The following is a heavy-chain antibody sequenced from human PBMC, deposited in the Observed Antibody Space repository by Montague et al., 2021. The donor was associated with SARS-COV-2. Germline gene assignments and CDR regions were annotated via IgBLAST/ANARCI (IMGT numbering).Heavy chain of an antibody. D-gene: IGHD1-14*01. CDR3: AREGIPTPGAEWKILHYHGMDV. V-gene: IGHV4-59*13. J-gene: IGHJ6*02. CDR2: MYNSRSS. Sequence: SETLSLTCTVSGGSISAYYWSWIRQPPGKGLEWIAYMYNSRSSNYNPSLKGRVSISVDTSKSQFSLKLTSVTAADTAVYYCAREGIPTPGAEWKILHYHGMDVWGQGTTVTVSS. CDR1: GGSISAYY.